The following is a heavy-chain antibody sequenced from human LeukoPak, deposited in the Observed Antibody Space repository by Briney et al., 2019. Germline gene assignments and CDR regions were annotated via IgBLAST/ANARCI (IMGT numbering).Heavy chain of an antibody. J-gene: IGHJ4*02. CDR1: GFTFVTSW. CDR2: INPDGSHK. Sequence: PGGSLRLSCAGSGFTFVTSWMAWVRQAPGRGLEWVANINPDGSHKDHVDSVKGRFTISRDNAQKSVYLQMNSLRAEDTAVYYCARVPLNGALDYWGQGVLVTVSS. D-gene: IGHD2-8*01. V-gene: IGHV3-7*01. CDR3: ARVPLNGALDY.